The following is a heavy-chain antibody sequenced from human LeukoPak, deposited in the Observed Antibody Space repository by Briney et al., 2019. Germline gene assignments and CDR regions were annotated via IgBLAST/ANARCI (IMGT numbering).Heavy chain of an antibody. Sequence: PSQTLSLTCTVSGGSISSGSYYWSWIRQPAGKGLEWIGRIYTSGSTNYNPSLKSRVTISVDTSKNQFSLKLSSVTAADTAVYYCARSANLIMGNYFDYWGQGTLVTVSS. CDR1: GGSISSGSYY. V-gene: IGHV4-61*02. CDR3: ARSANLIMGNYFDY. CDR2: IYTSGST. D-gene: IGHD3-16*01. J-gene: IGHJ4*02.